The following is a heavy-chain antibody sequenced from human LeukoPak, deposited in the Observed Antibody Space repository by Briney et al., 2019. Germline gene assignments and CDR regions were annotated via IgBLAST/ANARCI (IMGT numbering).Heavy chain of an antibody. J-gene: IGHJ5*02. CDR3: ARDEMNWFDP. CDR1: GGSISSYY. V-gene: IGHV4-59*12. Sequence: SEALSLTCTVSGGSISSYYWSWIRQPPGKGLEWIGYIYYSGSTYYNPSLKSRVTISVDTSKNQFSLKLSSVTAADTAVYYCARDEMNWFDPWGQGTLVTVSS. CDR2: IYYSGST. D-gene: IGHD5-24*01.